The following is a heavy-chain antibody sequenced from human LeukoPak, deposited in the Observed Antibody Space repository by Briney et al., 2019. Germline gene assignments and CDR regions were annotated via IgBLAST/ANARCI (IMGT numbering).Heavy chain of an antibody. CDR2: ISSFSSTI. CDR3: ARSPNYKGYFDY. Sequence: GGSLRLSCAASGFTFSSYSMNWVRQAPGKGLEWVSSISSFSSTIYYADSVMGRFTISRDNAKNSLYLQMSSLRAEDTAVYYCARSPNYKGYFDYWGQGTLVTVSS. CDR1: GFTFSSYS. J-gene: IGHJ4*02. D-gene: IGHD3-10*01. V-gene: IGHV3-48*04.